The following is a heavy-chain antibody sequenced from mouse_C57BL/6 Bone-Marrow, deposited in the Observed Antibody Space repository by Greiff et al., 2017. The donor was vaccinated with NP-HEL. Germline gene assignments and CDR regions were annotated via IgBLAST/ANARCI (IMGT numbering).Heavy chain of an antibody. CDR3: ARGSYYGNYDYAMDY. V-gene: IGHV1-64*01. J-gene: IGHJ4*01. D-gene: IGHD2-1*01. CDR1: GYTFTSYW. CDR2: IHPNSGST. Sequence: QVQLQQPGAELVKPGASVKLSCKASGYTFTSYWMHWVKQRPGQGLEWIGMIHPNSGSTNYNEKFKSKATLTVDKSSSTAYMQLSSLTSEDSAVYYCARGSYYGNYDYAMDYWGQGTSVTVSS.